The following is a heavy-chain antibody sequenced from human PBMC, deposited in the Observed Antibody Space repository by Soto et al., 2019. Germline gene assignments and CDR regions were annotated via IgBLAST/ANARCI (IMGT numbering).Heavy chain of an antibody. D-gene: IGHD2-15*01. CDR3: AREGYCSGGSCYYYYYGMDV. CDR1: GFTFSSYG. CDR2: IWYDGSNK. J-gene: IGHJ6*02. V-gene: IGHV3-33*01. Sequence: QVQLVESGGGVVQPGRSLRLSCAASGFTFSSYGMHWVRQAPGKGLEWVAVIWYDGSNKYYADSVKGRFTIFRDNSKNTLYLQMNSLRAEDTAVYYCAREGYCSGGSCYYYYYGMDVWGQGTTVTVSS.